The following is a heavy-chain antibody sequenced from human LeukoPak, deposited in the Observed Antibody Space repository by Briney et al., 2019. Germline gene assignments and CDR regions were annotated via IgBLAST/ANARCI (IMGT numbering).Heavy chain of an antibody. CDR1: GFTVSNNY. J-gene: IGHJ6*03. D-gene: IGHD5-18*01. CDR2: IYSGGTT. V-gene: IGHV3-66*01. Sequence: GGSLRLSCAASGFTVSNNYMSWVRQAPGKGLEWVSVIYSGGTTYYADSVKGRFTISRDNSKNTLYLQMNSLRAEDTAVYYCARVAAIYQYFMDVWGKGTTVSVSS. CDR3: ARVAAIYQYFMDV.